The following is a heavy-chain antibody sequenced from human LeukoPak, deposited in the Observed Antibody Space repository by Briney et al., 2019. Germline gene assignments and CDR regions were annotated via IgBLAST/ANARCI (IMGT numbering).Heavy chain of an antibody. CDR3: ARTYYYGSGSYRGLDY. J-gene: IGHJ4*02. Sequence: GGSLRLSCAASGFTFSDYYMSWIRQAPGKGLEWVSYISSSGSTIYYADSVKGRFTISRDNAKNSPYLQMNSLRAEDTAVYYCARTYYYGSGSYRGLDYWGQGTLVTVSS. V-gene: IGHV3-11*04. D-gene: IGHD3-10*01. CDR2: ISSSGSTI. CDR1: GFTFSDYY.